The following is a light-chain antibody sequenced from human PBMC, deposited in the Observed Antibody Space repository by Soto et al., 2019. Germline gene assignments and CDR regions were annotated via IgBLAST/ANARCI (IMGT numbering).Light chain of an antibody. CDR3: QEYNDWPRGT. J-gene: IGKJ1*01. V-gene: IGKV3-15*01. CDR2: AAS. Sequence: EIILTQSPASLSVSPGERATLSCRASQSVNNNLAWYQQKPGQAPTVLVYAASTRATGIPDRFSGSGSGTDFTLTISSLQPEDFALYYCQEYNDWPRGTFGQGTKVEVK. CDR1: QSVNNN.